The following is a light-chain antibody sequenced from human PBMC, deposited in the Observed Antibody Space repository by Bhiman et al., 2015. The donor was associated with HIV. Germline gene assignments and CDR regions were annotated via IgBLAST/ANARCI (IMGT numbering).Light chain of an antibody. CDR1: KLGDKY. V-gene: IGLV3-1*01. CDR2: QDN. Sequence: SYELTQPPSVSVSPGQTASITCSGDKLGDKYACWYQQKPGQSPVLVIYQDNKRPSGIPERFSGSNSGNTATLTISGTQAMDEADYYCQAWDSSTHVFGTGTKVTVL. J-gene: IGLJ1*01. CDR3: QAWDSSTHV.